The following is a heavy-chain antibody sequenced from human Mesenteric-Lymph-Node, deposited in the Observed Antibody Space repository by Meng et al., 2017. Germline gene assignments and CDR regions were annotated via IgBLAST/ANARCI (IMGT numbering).Heavy chain of an antibody. CDR1: GGSISRSDW. CDR3: ARGHPYYSGGYFDP. V-gene: IGHV4-4*02. D-gene: IGHD2/OR15-2a*01. CDR2: TSHSGST. Sequence: QVRRQESGPGLGKPSETLSLTCAVSGGSISRSDWWSWVRQPPGKGLEWIGETSHSGSTNYSPSLKSRVTISLDKSKNQLSLKLNSVTAADTAVYYCARGHPYYSGGYFDPWGQGTLVTVSS. J-gene: IGHJ5*02.